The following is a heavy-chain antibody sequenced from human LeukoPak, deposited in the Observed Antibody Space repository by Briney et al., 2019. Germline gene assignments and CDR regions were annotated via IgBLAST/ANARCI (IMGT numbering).Heavy chain of an antibody. D-gene: IGHD1-26*01. CDR1: GGSISSYY. V-gene: IGHV4-59*12. CDR2: IYYSGST. J-gene: IGHJ4*02. Sequence: PSETLSLTCTVSGGSISSYYWSWIRQPPGKGLEWIGYIYYSGSTNYNPSLKSRVTISVDTSKNQFSLKLSSVTAADTAVYYCARDEGGSHDYWGQGTLVTVSS. CDR3: ARDEGGSHDY.